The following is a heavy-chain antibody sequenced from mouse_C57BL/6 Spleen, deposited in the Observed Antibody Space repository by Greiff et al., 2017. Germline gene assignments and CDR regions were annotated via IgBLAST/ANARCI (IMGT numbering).Heavy chain of an antibody. CDR1: GYSITSGYD. J-gene: IGHJ3*01. CDR2: ISYSGST. V-gene: IGHV3-1*01. Sequence: VQLQQSGPGMVKPSQSLSLTCTVTGYSITSGYDWHWIRHFPGNKLEWMGYISYSGSTNYNPSLKSRISITHDTSKNHFFLKLNSVTTEDTATYYCARGAEVFAYWGQGTLVTVSA. CDR3: ARGAEVFAY.